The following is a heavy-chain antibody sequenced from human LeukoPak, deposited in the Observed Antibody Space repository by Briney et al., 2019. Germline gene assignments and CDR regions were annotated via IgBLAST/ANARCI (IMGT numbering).Heavy chain of an antibody. CDR3: ARYCSGGSCSPYYYYGMDV. CDR2: IKQDGSEK. CDR1: GFTFSSYW. D-gene: IGHD2-15*01. Sequence: GGSLRLSCAASGFTFSSYWMSWVRQAPGKGLEWVANIKQDGSEKYYVDSVKGRFTISRDNAKNSLYLQMNSLRAEDTAVYYCARYCSGGSCSPYYYYGMDVWGKGTTVTVSS. J-gene: IGHJ6*04. V-gene: IGHV3-7*03.